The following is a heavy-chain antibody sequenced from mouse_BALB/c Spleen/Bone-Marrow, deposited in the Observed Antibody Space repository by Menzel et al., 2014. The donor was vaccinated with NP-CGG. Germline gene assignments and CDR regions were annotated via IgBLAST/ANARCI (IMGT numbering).Heavy chain of an antibody. CDR2: IYPSNNYT. CDR1: GYTFTSYW. D-gene: IGHD2-1*01. V-gene: IGHV1-69*02. CDR3: TGGNYPYYFDY. J-gene: IGHJ2*01. Sequence: QVQLQQSGAELVRPGASVKLSCKASGYTFTSYWINWVKQRPGRGLEWIGNIYPSNNYTNYNQKFKDKATLTVDKSSSTAYMQLSSPTSEDSAVYYCTGGNYPYYFDYWGQGTTLTVSS.